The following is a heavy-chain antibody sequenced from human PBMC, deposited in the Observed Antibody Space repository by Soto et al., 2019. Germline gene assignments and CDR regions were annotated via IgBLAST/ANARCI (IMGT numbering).Heavy chain of an antibody. CDR2: ISPYNGNI. J-gene: IGHJ6*02. V-gene: IGHV1-18*04. CDR3: ASDPPITGYLRGTPLMAV. Sequence: ASVKVSCKAINYIFTNYGITWVRQAPGQGLEWLGWISPYNGNINYAQKFLGRVTLTTDTSTSTAYMEMTRLTSEDTAVYYCASDPPITGYLRGTPLMAVWGQGTTVTVSS. D-gene: IGHD1-20*01. CDR1: NYIFTNYG.